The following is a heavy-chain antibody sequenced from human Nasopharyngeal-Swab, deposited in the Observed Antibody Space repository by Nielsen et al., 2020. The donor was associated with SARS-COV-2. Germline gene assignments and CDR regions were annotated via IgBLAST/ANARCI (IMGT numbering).Heavy chain of an antibody. CDR1: GGPISSGDHY. J-gene: IGHJ4*02. CDR2: IYYSGST. V-gene: IGHV4-30-4*01. Sequence: LRLSCTVSGGPISSGDHYWSWIRQPPGKGLEWIGYIYYSGSTDYNPSLKSRVTVSVDTSKNQFSLKLSSVTAADTAVYYCARAPTAGGPDYWSQGTLVTVSS. CDR3: ARAPTAGGPDY.